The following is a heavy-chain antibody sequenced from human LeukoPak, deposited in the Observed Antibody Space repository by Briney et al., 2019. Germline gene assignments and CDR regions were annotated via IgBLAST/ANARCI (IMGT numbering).Heavy chain of an antibody. V-gene: IGHV3-53*01. CDR3: ASGSGSYRTPYYYMDV. Sequence: GGSLRLSCAASGFTFSSNYMSWVRQAPGKGLEWVSVIYSGGSTYYSDSVKGRFTISRDNSKNTLYLQMNSLRAEDTAVYYCASGSGSYRTPYYYMDVWGTGTTVTVSS. CDR2: IYSGGST. D-gene: IGHD3-10*01. J-gene: IGHJ6*03. CDR1: GFTFSSNY.